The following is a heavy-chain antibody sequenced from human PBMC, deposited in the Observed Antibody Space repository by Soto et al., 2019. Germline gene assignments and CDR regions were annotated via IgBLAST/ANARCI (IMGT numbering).Heavy chain of an antibody. J-gene: IGHJ3*02. CDR3: ARDSPGSTKVALFPRFDAFDI. CDR2: ISSSSSYI. V-gene: IGHV3-21*01. Sequence: PGGSLRLSCAASGFTFSSYSMNWVRQAPGKGLEWVSSISSSSSYIYYADSVKGRFTISRDNAKNSLYLQMNSLRAEDTAVYYCARDSPGSTKVALFPRFDAFDIWGQGTMVTVSS. D-gene: IGHD2-8*01. CDR1: GFTFSSYS.